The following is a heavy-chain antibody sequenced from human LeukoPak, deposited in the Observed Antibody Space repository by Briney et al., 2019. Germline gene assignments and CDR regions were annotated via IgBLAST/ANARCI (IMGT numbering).Heavy chain of an antibody. V-gene: IGHV5-10-1*01. CDR1: GYSFTSYW. D-gene: IGHD6-13*01. CDR2: IDPSDSYT. J-gene: IGHJ4*02. CDR3: ARHGLPDGLIAAAEPYFDY. Sequence: GESLKISCKGSGYSFTSYWISWVRQMPGKGLEWMGRIDPSDSYTNYSPSFQGHVTISADKSISTAYLQWSSLKASDTAMYYCARHGLPDGLIAAAEPYFDYWGQGTLVTVSS.